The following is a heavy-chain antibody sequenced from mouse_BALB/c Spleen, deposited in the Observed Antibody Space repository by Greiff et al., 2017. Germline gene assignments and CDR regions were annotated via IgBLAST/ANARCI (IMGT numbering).Heavy chain of an antibody. Sequence: QVQLKQSGAELVRPGTSVKVSCKASGYAFTNYLIEWVKQRPGQGLEWIGVINPGSGGTNYNEKFKGKATLTADKSSSTAYMQLSSLTSDDSAVYFCARELSGYFDYWGQGTTLTVSS. CDR1: GYAFTNYL. J-gene: IGHJ2*01. CDR2: INPGSGGT. V-gene: IGHV1-54*01. D-gene: IGHD1-1*02. CDR3: ARELSGYFDY.